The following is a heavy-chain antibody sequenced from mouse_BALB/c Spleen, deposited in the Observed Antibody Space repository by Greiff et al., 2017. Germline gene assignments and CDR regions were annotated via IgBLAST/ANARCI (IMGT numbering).Heavy chain of an antibody. J-gene: IGHJ4*01. CDR3: TRKLGLGYYAMDD. CDR1: GFTFSNYW. CDR2: IRLKSNNYAT. V-gene: IGHV6-6*02. D-gene: IGHD3-1*01. Sequence: EVKVEESGGGLVQPGGSMKLSCVASGFTFSNYWMNWVRQSPEKGLEWVAEIRLKSNNYATHYAESVKGRFTISRDDSKSSVYLQMNNLRAEDTGIYYCTRKLGLGYYAMDDWGQGTSVTVSS.